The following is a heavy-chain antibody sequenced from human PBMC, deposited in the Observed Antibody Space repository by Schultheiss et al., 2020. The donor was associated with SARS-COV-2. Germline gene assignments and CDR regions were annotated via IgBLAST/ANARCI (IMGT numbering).Heavy chain of an antibody. D-gene: IGHD3-22*01. Sequence: GGSLRLSCAASGFTVSSNYMSWVRQAPGKGLEWVSVIYSGGSTYYADSVKGRFTISRDNAKNSLYLQMNSLRAEDTAVYYCARQEIDYYDSSGYYLDAFDIWGQGTMVTVSS. V-gene: IGHV3-66*04. CDR2: IYSGGST. CDR1: GFTVSSNY. CDR3: ARQEIDYYDSSGYYLDAFDI. J-gene: IGHJ3*02.